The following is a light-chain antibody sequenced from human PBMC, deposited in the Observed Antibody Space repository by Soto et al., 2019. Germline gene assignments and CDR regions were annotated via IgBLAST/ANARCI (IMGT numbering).Light chain of an antibody. CDR3: QHYNNWPLT. CDR2: GAS. V-gene: IGKV3-15*01. Sequence: EIVMTQSPATLSVSPGERATLSCRASQSVSSNLAWYQQKPGQAPSLLISGASTRATGIPARFSGSGSGTEFTLTISSLQSEDFAVYYCQHYNNWPLTFGGGTKVDIK. CDR1: QSVSSN. J-gene: IGKJ4*01.